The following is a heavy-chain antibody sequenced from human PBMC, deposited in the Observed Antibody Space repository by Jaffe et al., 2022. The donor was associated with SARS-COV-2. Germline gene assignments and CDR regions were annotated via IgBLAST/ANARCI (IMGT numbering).Heavy chain of an antibody. CDR1: GFTFGSYA. V-gene: IGHV3-23*01. CDR3: AKGGGLTTYYFDH. J-gene: IGHJ4*02. CDR2: IYGNGGGT. D-gene: IGHD3-16*01. Sequence: EVQLLESGGGLVQSGGSLRLSCAASGFTFGSYAMSWVRQAPGKGLEWVLGIYGNGGGTYYTDSVKGRFSISRDNSKSTMYLQMNSLRAEDTAVYYCAKGGGLTTYYFDHWGQGTLVTVSS.